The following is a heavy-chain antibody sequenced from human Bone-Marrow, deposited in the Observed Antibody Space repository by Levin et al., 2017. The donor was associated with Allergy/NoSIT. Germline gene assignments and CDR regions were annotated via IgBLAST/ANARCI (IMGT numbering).Heavy chain of an antibody. Sequence: RGESLKISCKASGYTFTSYGISWVRQAPGQGLEWMGWISAYNGNTNYAQKLQGRVTMTTDTSTSTAYMELRSLRSDDTAVYYCARGSYGYPFFDYWGQGTLVTVSS. CDR1: GYTFTSYG. J-gene: IGHJ4*02. CDR2: ISAYNGNT. D-gene: IGHD5-18*01. CDR3: ARGSYGYPFFDY. V-gene: IGHV1-18*01.